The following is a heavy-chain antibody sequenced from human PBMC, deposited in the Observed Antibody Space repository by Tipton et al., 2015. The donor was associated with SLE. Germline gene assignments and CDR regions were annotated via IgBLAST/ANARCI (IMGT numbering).Heavy chain of an antibody. V-gene: IGHV3-23*01. Sequence: SLRLSCAASGFTFSSYSMNWVRQAPGKGLQWVSAISGSGDSTYYADSVKGRFTISRDNSKNTLYLQMNSLRAEDTAVYYCAKDRAVAVTGGFDYWGQGTLVTVSS. CDR2: ISGSGDST. CDR1: GFTFSSYS. J-gene: IGHJ4*02. CDR3: AKDRAVAVTGGFDY. D-gene: IGHD6-19*01.